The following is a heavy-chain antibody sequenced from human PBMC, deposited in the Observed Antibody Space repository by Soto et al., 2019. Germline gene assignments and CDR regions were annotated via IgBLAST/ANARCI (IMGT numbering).Heavy chain of an antibody. V-gene: IGHV3-72*01. CDR3: VRVRSYAYFDY. CDR2: SRNKANTYTA. Sequence: EVQLVESGGGLVQPGGSLRLSCAASGFTFSDHFMDWVRQAPGKGLEWVGRSRNKANTYTAEYAGSVRGRFTISRDASKNSLYLQMNSLKTEDTAVYYCVRVRSYAYFDYWGQGTLVTVSS. D-gene: IGHD1-26*01. J-gene: IGHJ4*02. CDR1: GFTFSDHF.